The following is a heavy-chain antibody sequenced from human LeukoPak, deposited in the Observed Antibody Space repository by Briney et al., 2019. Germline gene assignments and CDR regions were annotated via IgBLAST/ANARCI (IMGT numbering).Heavy chain of an antibody. V-gene: IGHV3-30*03. CDR2: VLYDGSNR. CDR1: GFSFSAYG. J-gene: IGHJ4*02. CDR3: ARPFDY. Sequence: GGSLRLSCAASGFSFSAYGMHWVRQAPGKGLEWVAIVLYDGSNRFYADSVKGRFTISRDNSKNTLYLQMNSLRAEDTAVYYCARPFDYWGQGTLVTVSS.